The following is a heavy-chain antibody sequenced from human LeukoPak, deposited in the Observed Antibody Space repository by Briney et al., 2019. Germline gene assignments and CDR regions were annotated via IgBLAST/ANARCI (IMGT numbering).Heavy chain of an antibody. V-gene: IGHV4-34*01. J-gene: IGHJ4*02. D-gene: IGHD1-26*01. CDR1: GGSFSGYY. CDR3: ARESLGATEFDY. Sequence: SETLSLTCAVYGGSFSGYYWSWIRQPPGKGLEWIGEINHSGSTNYNPSLKSRVTISVDTSKNQFSLKLSSVTAADTAVYYCARESLGATEFDYWGQGTLVTVSS. CDR2: INHSGST.